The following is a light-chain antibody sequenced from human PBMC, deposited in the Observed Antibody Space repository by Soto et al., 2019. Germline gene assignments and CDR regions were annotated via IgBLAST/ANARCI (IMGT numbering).Light chain of an antibody. CDR3: QVWDTRSAHYV. J-gene: IGLJ1*01. CDR2: EDS. V-gene: IGLV3-21*02. Sequence: SYELTQSPSVSLAPGQTARITCGGNNIGKKSVHWYQQKPGQAPVLVVYEDSDRPSGIPERFSGSNSGNTATLTISRVEAGDEADYYCQVWDTRSAHYVFGTGTKLTVL. CDR1: NIGKKS.